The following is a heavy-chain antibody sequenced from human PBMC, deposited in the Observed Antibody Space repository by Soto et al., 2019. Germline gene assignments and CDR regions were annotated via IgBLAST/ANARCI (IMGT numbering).Heavy chain of an antibody. D-gene: IGHD3-10*01. J-gene: IGHJ3*02. V-gene: IGHV1-69*06. CDR1: GGTLSDHG. Sequence: QVQLEQSGAEVTKPGSSVTVSCMASGGTLSDHGVAWLRQAPGQGLEWMGGTITVFNTAKYAKKFQGRVTVTADKFTNISFMELSRLRSEDTAFYFCARGVYGSGNYYTGPSAFDIWGQGTMVIVSS. CDR3: ARGVYGSGNYYTGPSAFDI. CDR2: TITVFNTA.